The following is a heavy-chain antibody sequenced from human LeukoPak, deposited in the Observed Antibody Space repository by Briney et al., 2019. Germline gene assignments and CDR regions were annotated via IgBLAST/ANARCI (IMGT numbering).Heavy chain of an antibody. CDR2: ISSSSSYI. Sequence: PGGSLRLSCAVSGFTFSSWWMTWVRQAPGKGLEWVSSISSSSSYIYYADSVKGRFTISRDNAKNSLYLQMNSLRAEDTAVYYCARASSGSDWHFDLWGRGTLVTVSS. CDR3: ARASSGSDWHFDL. V-gene: IGHV3-21*01. D-gene: IGHD3-22*01. J-gene: IGHJ2*01. CDR1: GFTFSSWW.